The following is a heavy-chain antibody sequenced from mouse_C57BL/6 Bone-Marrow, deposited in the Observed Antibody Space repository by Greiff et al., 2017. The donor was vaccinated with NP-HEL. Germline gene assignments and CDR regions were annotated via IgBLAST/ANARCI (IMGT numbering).Heavy chain of an antibody. J-gene: IGHJ3*01. V-gene: IGHV8-12*01. CDR1: GFSLSTSGMG. CDR2: IYWDDDK. D-gene: IGHD1-1*01. Sequence: QVTLKESGPGILQSSQTLSLTCSFSGFSLSTSGMGVSWIRQPSGKGLEWLAHIYWDDDKRYNPSLKSRLTISKDTSRNQVFLKITSVDTADTATYYCARKDTTVTGFAYWGQGTLVTVSA. CDR3: ARKDTTVTGFAY.